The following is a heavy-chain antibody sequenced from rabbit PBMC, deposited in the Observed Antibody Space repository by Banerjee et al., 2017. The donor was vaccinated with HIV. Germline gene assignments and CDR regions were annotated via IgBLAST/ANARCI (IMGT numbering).Heavy chain of an antibody. V-gene: IGHV1S45*01. D-gene: IGHD7-1*01. CDR2: INTSSGNT. CDR3: ARESDYAGYVGL. Sequence: QEQLEESGGDLVKPGASLTLTCTASGFSFSNKYVMCWVRQAPGKGLEWIACINTSSGNTVYASWAKGRFTISKTSSTTVTLQMTSLTAADTATYFCARESDYAGYVGLWCPGTLVTVS. J-gene: IGHJ4*01. CDR1: GFSFSNKYV.